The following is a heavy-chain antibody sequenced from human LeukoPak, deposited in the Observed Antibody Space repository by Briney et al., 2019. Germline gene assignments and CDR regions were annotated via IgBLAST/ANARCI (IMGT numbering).Heavy chain of an antibody. CDR2: IRYDGSNE. D-gene: IGHD2-2*02. V-gene: IGHV3-30*02. CDR1: GFTFSGYG. Sequence: GGSLRLSCAASGFTFSGYGMHWVRQAPGKGLEWVAFIRYDGSNEYYADSVKGRFTISRDKSKNTLSLQMNGLRVEDTAVYYCAKGEGTTSCYTGADYWGQGTLVTVSS. CDR3: AKGEGTTSCYTGADY. J-gene: IGHJ4*02.